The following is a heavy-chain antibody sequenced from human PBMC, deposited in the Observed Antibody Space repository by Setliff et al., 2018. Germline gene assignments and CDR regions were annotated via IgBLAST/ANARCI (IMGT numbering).Heavy chain of an antibody. J-gene: IGHJ4*02. CDR3: ARGWLRFGYFDY. CDR2: IYYSGST. CDR1: GYSISSTYY. D-gene: IGHD5-12*01. Sequence: SETLSLTCTVSGYSISSTYYWIWIRQPPGKGLEWIGSIYYSGSTYYNPSLKSRVTISVDTSKNQFSLKLSSVTAADTAVYYCARGWLRFGYFDYWGQGTLVTVSS. V-gene: IGHV4-38-2*02.